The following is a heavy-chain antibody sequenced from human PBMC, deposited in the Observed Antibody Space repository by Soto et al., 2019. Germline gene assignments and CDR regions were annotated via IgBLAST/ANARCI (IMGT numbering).Heavy chain of an antibody. CDR1: GFSISNFG. Sequence: GGSLRLSCSASGFSISNFGMFWVRQAPGRGLEWISFISRSHSDIYYADSVKGRFTISRDNAKNSVFLEMNSLRDEDRAVYYCRQKGANGSIHYYIEPWGQGVTVTVSS. V-gene: IGHV3-21*05. J-gene: IGHJ6*03. D-gene: IGHD2-8*01. CDR3: RQKGANGSIHYYIEP. CDR2: ISRSHSDI.